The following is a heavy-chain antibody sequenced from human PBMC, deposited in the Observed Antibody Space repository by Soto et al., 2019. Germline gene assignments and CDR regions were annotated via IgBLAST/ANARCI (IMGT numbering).Heavy chain of an antibody. J-gene: IGHJ5*02. Sequence: SVKVSCKASGGTFSSYAISWVRQAPGQGLEWMGGIIPIFGTANYAQKFHGRVTITADESTSTAYMELSSLRSEDTAVYYCARDGDYGANYRIPFEPGGQGTLVTVSS. D-gene: IGHD4-17*01. CDR3: ARDGDYGANYRIPFEP. V-gene: IGHV1-69*13. CDR2: IIPIFGTA. CDR1: GGTFSSYA.